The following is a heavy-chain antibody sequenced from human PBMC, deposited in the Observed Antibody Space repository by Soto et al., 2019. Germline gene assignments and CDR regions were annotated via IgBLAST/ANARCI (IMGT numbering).Heavy chain of an antibody. CDR1: GGTFSSYA. CDR3: ARVAVAAAGTGALDI. Sequence: SVKVACKASGGTFSSYAISWVRQAPGQGLEWMGGIIPIFGTANYAQKFQGRVTITADESTSTAYMELSSLRSEDTAVYYCARVAVAAAGTGALDICGQPTMLTVSS. J-gene: IGHJ3*02. D-gene: IGHD6-13*01. CDR2: IIPIFGTA. V-gene: IGHV1-69*13.